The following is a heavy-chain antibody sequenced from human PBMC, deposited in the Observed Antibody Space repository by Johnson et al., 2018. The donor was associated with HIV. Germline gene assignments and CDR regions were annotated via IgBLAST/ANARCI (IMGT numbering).Heavy chain of an antibody. CDR2: SSWDGVGT. Sequence: VQLVESGGDLVQPGRSLRLSCAASGFTFDDYTMHWVRQAPGKGLEWVSLSSWDGVGTYYAASVKGRFTVSRYNRKNSLYLQMNSLRTEGTALYYCAKAESNYGRAFDIWGQGTMVTVSS. CDR1: GFTFDDYT. J-gene: IGHJ3*02. CDR3: AKAESNYGRAFDI. V-gene: IGHV3-43*01. D-gene: IGHD5-24*01.